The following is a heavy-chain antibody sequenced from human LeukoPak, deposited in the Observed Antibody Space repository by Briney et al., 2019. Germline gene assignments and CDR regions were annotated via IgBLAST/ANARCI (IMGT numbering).Heavy chain of an antibody. V-gene: IGHV3-74*01. CDR3: ARWGIN. J-gene: IGHJ4*02. D-gene: IGHD6-13*01. Sequence: PGGSLRLSCAASGFTFSNYGMHWVRQAPGKGLVWVARITSDGGTTGYADSVKGRFTISRDNAKNTLYLQMNSLRAEDTAVYYCARWGINWGQGTLVTVSS. CDR1: GFTFSNYG. CDR2: ITSDGGTT.